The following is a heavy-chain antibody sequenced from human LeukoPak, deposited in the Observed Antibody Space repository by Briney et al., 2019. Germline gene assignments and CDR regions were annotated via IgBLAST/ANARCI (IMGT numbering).Heavy chain of an antibody. CDR2: IIPIFGTA. Sequence: EASVKVSCKASGYTFTSYGISWVRQAPGQGLEWMGGIIPIFGTANYAQKLQGRVTITADESTSTAYMELSSLRSEDTAVYYCARDLYCSSTSCYASNYYYGMDVWSQGTTVTVSS. V-gene: IGHV1-69*13. CDR3: ARDLYCSSTSCYASNYYYGMDV. D-gene: IGHD2-2*01. J-gene: IGHJ6*02. CDR1: GYTFTSYG.